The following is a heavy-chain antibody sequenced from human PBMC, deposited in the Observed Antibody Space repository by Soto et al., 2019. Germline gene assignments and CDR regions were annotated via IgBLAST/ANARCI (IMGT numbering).Heavy chain of an antibody. J-gene: IGHJ4*02. D-gene: IGHD3-22*01. CDR3: AKLMYSFDSSGFSIDY. Sequence: PGGSLRLSCVASGFTFSGYGMHWVRQAPGKGLDWVAAIAHDGNNKYYADSVKGRFTISRDDSKNTLYLQMNSLRPEDTAVYYCAKLMYSFDSSGFSIDYWGQGTLVTVSS. CDR1: GFTFSGYG. CDR2: IAHDGNNK. V-gene: IGHV3-30*18.